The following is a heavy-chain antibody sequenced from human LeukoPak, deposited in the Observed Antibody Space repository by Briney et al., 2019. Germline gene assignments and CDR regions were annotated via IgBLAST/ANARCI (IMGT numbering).Heavy chain of an antibody. CDR1: GFTFSSYW. J-gene: IGHJ4*02. Sequence: PGGSLRLSCAASGFTFSSYWMNWARQAPGKGLEWVASINHNGNVNYYVDSVKGRFTISRDNANNSLYLQMNSLRAEDTAVYYCARDPPSGYDSPGDWGQGTLVTVSS. D-gene: IGHD3-22*01. CDR2: INHNGNVN. V-gene: IGHV3-7*01. CDR3: ARDPPSGYDSPGD.